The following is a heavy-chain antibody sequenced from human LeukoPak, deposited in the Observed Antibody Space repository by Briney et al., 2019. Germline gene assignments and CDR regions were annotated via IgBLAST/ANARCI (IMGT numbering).Heavy chain of an antibody. Sequence: PGGSLRLSCAASGFTFSSYEMNWVRQAPGKGLEWVSYISSSGSTIYYADSVKGRFTISRDNAKNSLYLQMNSLRAEDTAVYYCARDWDRGYCSDGSCVDYWGQGTLVTVSS. CDR2: ISSSGSTI. V-gene: IGHV3-48*03. CDR3: ARDWDRGYCSDGSCVDY. CDR1: GFTFSSYE. J-gene: IGHJ4*02. D-gene: IGHD2-15*01.